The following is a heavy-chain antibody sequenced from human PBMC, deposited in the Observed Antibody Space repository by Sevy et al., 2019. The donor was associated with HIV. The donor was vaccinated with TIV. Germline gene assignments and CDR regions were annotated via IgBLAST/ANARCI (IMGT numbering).Heavy chain of an antibody. CDR1: GGSIGSYY. V-gene: IGHV4-59*01. D-gene: IGHD2-15*01. Sequence: SETLSLTCAVSGGSIGSYYWSWVRQPPGKGLEWIGYVYYTGRAYYNPSLKSRVTISIDTSKNQFSLNLSTVTAADTAVYYCAREVVTSGYYYFDGMDVWGQGTTVTVSS. CDR2: VYYTGRA. J-gene: IGHJ6*01. CDR3: AREVVTSGYYYFDGMDV.